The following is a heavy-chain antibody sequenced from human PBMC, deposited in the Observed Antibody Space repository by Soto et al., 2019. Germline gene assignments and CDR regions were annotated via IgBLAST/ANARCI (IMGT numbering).Heavy chain of an antibody. CDR1: GGSITSVYYG. CDR2: NYYSANT. D-gene: IGHD3-22*01. CDR3: DRDTGYYDSNGKNFFDY. J-gene: IGHJ4*02. Sequence: SETLSLTCTVSGGSITSVYYGWSWIRHPPGKGREGIVYNYYSANTSHNPSIKSTVTISVATYKNQFNLKSSYAAAADRAVYYCDRDTGYYDSNGKNFFDYWGQGTLVTVSS. V-gene: IGHV4-30-4*08.